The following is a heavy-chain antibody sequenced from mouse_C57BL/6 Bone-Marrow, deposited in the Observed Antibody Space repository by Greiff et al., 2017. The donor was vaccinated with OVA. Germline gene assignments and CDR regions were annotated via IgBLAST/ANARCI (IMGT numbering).Heavy chain of an antibody. CDR3: ARDHGNYNFDY. D-gene: IGHD2-1*01. Sequence: EVNLVESEGGLVQPGSSMKLSCTASGFTFSDYYMAWVRQVPEKGLEWVANINYDGSSTYYLDSLKSRFIISRDNAKNILYLQMSSLKSEDTATYYCARDHGNYNFDYWGQGTTLTVSS. CDR1: GFTFSDYY. J-gene: IGHJ2*01. CDR2: INYDGSST. V-gene: IGHV5-16*01.